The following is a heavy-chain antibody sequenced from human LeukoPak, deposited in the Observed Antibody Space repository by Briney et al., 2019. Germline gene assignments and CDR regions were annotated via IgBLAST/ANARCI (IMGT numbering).Heavy chain of an antibody. Sequence: TGGSLRLSCAASGFTFSSYSMNWVRQAPGKGLEWVSSISSSSSYIYYAGSVKGRFTISRDNAKNSLYLQMNSLRAEDTAVYYCARDGYIVASGYMDVWGKGTTVTVSS. J-gene: IGHJ6*03. CDR1: GFTFSSYS. D-gene: IGHD5-12*01. CDR2: ISSSSSYI. CDR3: ARDGYIVASGYMDV. V-gene: IGHV3-21*01.